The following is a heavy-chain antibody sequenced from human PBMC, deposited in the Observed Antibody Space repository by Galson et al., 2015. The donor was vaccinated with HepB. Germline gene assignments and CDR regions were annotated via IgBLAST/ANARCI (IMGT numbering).Heavy chain of an antibody. D-gene: IGHD6-13*01. CDR1: GFTFSSYE. CDR2: ISSSGSTR. V-gene: IGHV3-48*03. CDR3: ARDLVAPGAAAGYFDY. J-gene: IGHJ4*02. Sequence: SLRLSCAASGFTFSSYEMNWVRQAPGKGLEWLSYISSSGSTRYYADSVKGRFTISRDNAKNSLYLQMNSLRAEDTAVYNCARDLVAPGAAAGYFDYWGQGTLVTVSS.